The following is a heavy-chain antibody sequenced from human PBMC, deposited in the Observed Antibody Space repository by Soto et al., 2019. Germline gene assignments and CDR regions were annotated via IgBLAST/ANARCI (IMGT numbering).Heavy chain of an antibody. CDR3: ARGSSSTRYGY. Sequence: VSVKVSCKASGGTFNKFAFSWVRQAPGQGFEWMGIINPSGGSTSYAQKFQGRVTMTRDTSTSTVHMELSSLRSEDTAVYYCARGSSSTRYGYWGQGTLVTVSS. CDR2: INPSGGST. CDR1: GGTFNKFA. J-gene: IGHJ4*02. D-gene: IGHD6-6*01. V-gene: IGHV1-46*02.